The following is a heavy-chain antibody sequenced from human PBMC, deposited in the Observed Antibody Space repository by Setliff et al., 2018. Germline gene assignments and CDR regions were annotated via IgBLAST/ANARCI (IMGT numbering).Heavy chain of an antibody. J-gene: IGHJ4*02. CDR3: ARDYPYSSGWYYFDY. CDR1: GGSFSGYY. D-gene: IGHD6-19*01. V-gene: IGHV4-34*01. CDR2: INYDGST. Sequence: SETLSLTCAVYGGSFSGYYWTWIRQPPGKGLEWIAEINYDGSTNFNPSLKSRVNISVDTSKSQFSLKLTSVTAADTAVYYCARDYPYSSGWYYFDYWGQGTLVTVSS.